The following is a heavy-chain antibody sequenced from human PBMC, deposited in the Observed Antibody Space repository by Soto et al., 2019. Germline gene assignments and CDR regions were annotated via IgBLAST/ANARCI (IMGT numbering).Heavy chain of an antibody. CDR1: GGSISSYY. Sequence: PSETLSLTCAVSGGSISSYYWSWIRQPPGKGLEWIGYIYYSGSTNYNPSLKSRVTISVDTSKNQFSLKLSSVTAADTAVYYCAREGLTGTIGLYYYYGKDVWGQGTTVTVSS. D-gene: IGHD1-7*01. CDR2: IYYSGST. J-gene: IGHJ6*02. CDR3: AREGLTGTIGLYYYYGKDV. V-gene: IGHV4-59*01.